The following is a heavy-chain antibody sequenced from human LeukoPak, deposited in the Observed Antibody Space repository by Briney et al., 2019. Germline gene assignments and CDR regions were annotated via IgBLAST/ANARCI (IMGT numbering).Heavy chain of an antibody. J-gene: IGHJ5*02. D-gene: IGHD5-18*01. CDR2: IIPILGIA. Sequence: GASVKVSCKASGGTFSSYAISWVRQAPGQGLEWMGRIIPILGIANYAQKFQGRVTITADKSTSTAYMELSSLRFEDTAVYYCARGGEDTAMVEDWFDPWGQGTLVTVSS. CDR3: ARGGEDTAMVEDWFDP. V-gene: IGHV1-69*04. CDR1: GGTFSSYA.